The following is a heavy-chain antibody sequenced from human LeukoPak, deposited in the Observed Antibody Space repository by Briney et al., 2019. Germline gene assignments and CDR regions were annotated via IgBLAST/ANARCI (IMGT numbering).Heavy chain of an antibody. V-gene: IGHV1-69*04. CDR3: ATDPVIIGTSGTVY. CDR1: GGTFSSYA. CDR2: IIPILGIA. D-gene: IGHD6-13*01. Sequence: ASVKVSCKASGGTFSSYAISWVRQAPGQGLEWMGRIIPILGIANHAQKFQGRVTMTENTSTDTAYMELTSLRSEDTAVYYCATDPVIIGTSGTVYWGQGTLVTVSS. J-gene: IGHJ4*02.